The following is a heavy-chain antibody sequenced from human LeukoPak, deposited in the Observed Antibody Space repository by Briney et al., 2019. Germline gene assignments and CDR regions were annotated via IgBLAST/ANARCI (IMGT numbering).Heavy chain of an antibody. Sequence: ETLLLTCAVYGRGFSYYYGSSITKPPGKGPEWIGSSYRSGSIYHNPSLKSRLNISVDTSKNQFPLKLSSMTAADAAVYYCARVVLEYSSSWYVGYYYYMDVWGKGTTVTVSS. V-gene: IGHV4-34*01. D-gene: IGHD6-13*01. J-gene: IGHJ6*03. CDR3: ARVVLEYSSSWYVGYYYYMDV. CDR1: GRGFSYYY. CDR2: SYRSGSI.